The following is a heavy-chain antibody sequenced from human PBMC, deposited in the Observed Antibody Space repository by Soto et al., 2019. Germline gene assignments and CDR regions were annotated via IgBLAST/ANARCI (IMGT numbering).Heavy chain of an antibody. V-gene: IGHV1-8*01. J-gene: IGHJ6*02. CDR1: GYTFTSYD. D-gene: IGHD3-3*01. CDR3: ASGGDYDFWRDPRAGDYYGMDV. CDR2: MNPNSGNT. Sequence: ASVKVSCKASGYTFTSYDINWVRQATGQGLEWMGWMNPNSGNTGYAQKFQGRVTMTRNTSISTAYMELSSLRSEDTAVYYCASGGDYDFWRDPRAGDYYGMDVWGQGTTVTVSS.